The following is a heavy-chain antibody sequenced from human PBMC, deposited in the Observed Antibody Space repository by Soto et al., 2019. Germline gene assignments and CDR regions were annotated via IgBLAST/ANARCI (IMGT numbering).Heavy chain of an antibody. J-gene: IGHJ4*02. D-gene: IGHD3-10*01. V-gene: IGHV3-21*01. CDR3: ARVEGRYGSGSYYMSFDY. CDR2: ISSSSSYI. Sequence: GGSLRLSCAASGFTFSSYSMNWVRQAPGKGLEWVSSISSSSSYIYYADSVKGRFTISRDNAKNSLYLQMNSLRAEDTAVYYCARVEGRYGSGSYYMSFDYWGQGTLVTVSS. CDR1: GFTFSSYS.